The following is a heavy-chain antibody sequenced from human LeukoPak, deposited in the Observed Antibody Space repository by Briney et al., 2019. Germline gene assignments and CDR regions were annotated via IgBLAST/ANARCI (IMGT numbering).Heavy chain of an antibody. V-gene: IGHV3-15*01. CDR1: GFTFSNAW. D-gene: IGHD3-10*01. CDR3: TWFGELLFPLDY. CDR2: IKTKSDGGTT. Sequence: GGSLRLSCAASGFTFSNAWMSWVRQAPGKGLEWVGRIKTKSDGGTTDYAAPVKGRFTISRDDSKNTLYLQMNSLKTEDTAVYYCTWFGELLFPLDYWGQGTLVTVSS. J-gene: IGHJ4*02.